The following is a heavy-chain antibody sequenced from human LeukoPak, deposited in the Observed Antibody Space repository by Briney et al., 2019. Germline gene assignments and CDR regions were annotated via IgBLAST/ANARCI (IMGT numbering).Heavy chain of an antibody. D-gene: IGHD3-10*01. V-gene: IGHV4-39*07. J-gene: IGHJ4*02. CDR3: ARDRLLWFGELDF. Sequence: SETLSLTCTVSGGSISRSGYYWGWIRQTPGKGLEWIGSIYYSGSTYYNPSLKSRVTISVDMSKNQISLKLSSVTAADTAVYYCARDRLLWFGELDFWGQGTLVIVSS. CDR1: GGSISRSGYY. CDR2: IYYSGST.